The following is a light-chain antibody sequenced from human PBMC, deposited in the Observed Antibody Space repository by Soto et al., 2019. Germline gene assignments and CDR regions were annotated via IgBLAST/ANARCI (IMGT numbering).Light chain of an antibody. Sequence: EIVLTQTPGTLPLSPGERATLSCRASQRVSSSYLAWYQQKPGQAPRLLIYGASSRATGIPDRFSGSGSGTDFTLTISRLEPEDFAVYYCQQYGSSPPTFGQGTKLEIK. J-gene: IGKJ2*01. CDR3: QQYGSSPPT. V-gene: IGKV3-20*01. CDR2: GAS. CDR1: QRVSSSY.